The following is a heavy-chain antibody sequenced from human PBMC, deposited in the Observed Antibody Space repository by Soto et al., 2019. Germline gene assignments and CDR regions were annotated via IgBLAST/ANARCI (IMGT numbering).Heavy chain of an antibody. J-gene: IGHJ5*01. V-gene: IGHV3-48*03. D-gene: IGHD3-10*01. CDR3: ARWPPWFGDDGAGWFDY. CDR1: GFNFGRYE. CDR2: ITSNDDSK. Sequence: EVQLVESGGGLAQPGGSLRLSCATSGFNFGRYEMNLIRQAPGKGLEFVSHITSNDDSKYYADSVKGRFTISRDNAKKSLFLHMNSLRGEDTAIYYCARWPPWFGDDGAGWFDYWGQGILVTVSS.